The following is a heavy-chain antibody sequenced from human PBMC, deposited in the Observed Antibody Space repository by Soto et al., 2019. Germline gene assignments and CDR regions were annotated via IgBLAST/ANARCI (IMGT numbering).Heavy chain of an antibody. V-gene: IGHV4-31*03. CDR2: ISYGGST. CDR1: GGSINSGGYC. J-gene: IGHJ4*02. CDR3: SRGILV. D-gene: IGHD5-18*01. Sequence: QVQLQESGPGLVKPSQTLSLTCTVSGGSINSGGYCWSWIRQHPGKGLVWIGCISYGGSTSYNPSLKIRVTISVDTSKNQFSLKLTSVTAADTAVYYCSRGILVWGQGALITVSS.